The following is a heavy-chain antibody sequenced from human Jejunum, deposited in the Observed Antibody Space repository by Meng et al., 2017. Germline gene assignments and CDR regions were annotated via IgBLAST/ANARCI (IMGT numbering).Heavy chain of an antibody. CDR3: AHRLGPSGGSWDVGYFDH. D-gene: IGHD1-1*01. CDR2: IYWDDDK. Sequence: SGPTLMKPTQTLTLTCSLSGFSLGTSGVGVGWVRQPPGKALEHLALIYWDDDKRYNPSLKSRLTIAKGTSNSHVVLMMTNMDPVDTATYYCAHRLGPSGGSWDVGYFDHWGQGIPVTVSS. J-gene: IGHJ4*02. V-gene: IGHV2-5*02. CDR1: GFSLGTSGVG.